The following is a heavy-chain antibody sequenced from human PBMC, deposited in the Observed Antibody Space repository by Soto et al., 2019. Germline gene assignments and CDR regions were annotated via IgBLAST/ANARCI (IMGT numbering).Heavy chain of an antibody. D-gene: IGHD3-22*01. CDR3: AKDSWHYDSSGYYNY. CDR2: ISGSGGST. J-gene: IGHJ4*02. V-gene: IGHV3-23*01. CDR1: GFTFSSYA. Sequence: GGSLRLSCVASGFTFSSYAMSWVRQAPGKGLEWVSAISGSGGSTYYADSVKGRVTISRDNSKNTLYLQMNSRRAEDTAVYYCAKDSWHYDSSGYYNYWGQGTLVTVS.